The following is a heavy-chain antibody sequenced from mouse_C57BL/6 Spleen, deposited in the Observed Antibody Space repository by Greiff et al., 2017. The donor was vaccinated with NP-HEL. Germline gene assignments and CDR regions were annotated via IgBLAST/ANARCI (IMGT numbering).Heavy chain of an antibody. Sequence: EVQLQQSGAELVRPGASVKLSCTASGFNIKDYYMHWVKQRPEQGLEWIGRIDPEDGDTEYAPKFQGKATMTAETSSNTAYLQLSSLTSEDTAVYYCTRLITTVVATSRFAYWGQGTLVTVSA. J-gene: IGHJ3*01. CDR3: TRLITTVVATSRFAY. V-gene: IGHV14-1*01. D-gene: IGHD1-1*01. CDR1: GFNIKDYY. CDR2: IDPEDGDT.